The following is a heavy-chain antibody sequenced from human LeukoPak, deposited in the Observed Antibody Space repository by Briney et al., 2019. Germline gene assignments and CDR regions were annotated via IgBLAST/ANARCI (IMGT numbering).Heavy chain of an antibody. D-gene: IGHD3-3*01. CDR3: ARDRNADFWSGYYTNYFDY. Sequence: GGSLRLSCAASGFTFSSYAMSWVRQAPGKGLEWVSAISGSGGSTYYADSVKGRFTISRDNAKNSLYLQMNSLRAEDTAVYFCARDRNADFWSGYYTNYFDYWGQGTLVTVSS. CDR2: ISGSGGST. V-gene: IGHV3-23*01. J-gene: IGHJ4*02. CDR1: GFTFSSYA.